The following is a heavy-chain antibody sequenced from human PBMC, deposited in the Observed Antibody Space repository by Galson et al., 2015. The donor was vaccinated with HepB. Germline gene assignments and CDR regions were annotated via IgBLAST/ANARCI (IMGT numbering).Heavy chain of an antibody. V-gene: IGHV6-1*01. J-gene: IGHJ4*02. Sequence: CAISGDSVSGYSAAWHWIRQSPSRGLEWLGRTYYRSTWYNDYAVSVKSRMTINSDTSKNQFSLQVNSVTPEDTAIYYCAKGRPERPPEHRGYDLPDYWGQGTLVTVSS. CDR2: TYYRSTWYN. D-gene: IGHD5-12*01. CDR3: AKGRPERPPEHRGYDLPDY. CDR1: GDSVSGYSAA.